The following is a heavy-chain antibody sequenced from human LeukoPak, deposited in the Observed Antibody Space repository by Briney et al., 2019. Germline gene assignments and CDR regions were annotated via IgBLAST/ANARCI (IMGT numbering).Heavy chain of an antibody. CDR3: AREAYCGGDCGGLDY. CDR2: ISSSSSYI. Sequence: GGSLRLSCAASGFTFSSYSMNWVRQAPGKGLEWVSSISSSSSYIYYADSVKGRFTISRDNAKNSLYLQMNSLRAEDTAVYHCAREAYCGGDCGGLDYWGQGTLVTVSS. V-gene: IGHV3-21*01. CDR1: GFTFSSYS. J-gene: IGHJ4*02. D-gene: IGHD2-21*02.